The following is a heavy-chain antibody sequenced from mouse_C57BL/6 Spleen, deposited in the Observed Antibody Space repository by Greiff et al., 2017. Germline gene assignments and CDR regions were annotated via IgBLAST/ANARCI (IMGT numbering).Heavy chain of an antibody. V-gene: IGHV1-85*01. CDR1: GYTFTSYG. J-gene: IGHJ2*01. CDR3: APITAALDY. CDR2: IYPRDGST. D-gene: IGHD1-2*01. Sequence: QVQLQQSGPELVKPGASVKLSCKASGYTFTSYGINWVKQRPGQGLEWIGWIYPRDGSTKYNEKFKGKATLTVDTSSSTTYMELHSLASEDAAVYFCAPITAALDYWGQGTTLTVSA.